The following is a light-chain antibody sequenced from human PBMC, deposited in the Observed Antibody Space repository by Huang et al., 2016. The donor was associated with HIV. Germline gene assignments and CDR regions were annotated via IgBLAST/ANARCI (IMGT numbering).Light chain of an antibody. V-gene: IGKV3-15*01. CDR2: GAS. CDR3: QQYNNWPRT. CDR1: QSVTGN. Sequence: EIVMTQSPATLSVSPVERATLSCRASQSVTGNLAWYQQKPGQAPRLLIYGASTRATGNAARFNASGSGTEFTLTINSLQSEDFAVYYCQQYNNWPRTFGPGTKVDVK. J-gene: IGKJ3*01.